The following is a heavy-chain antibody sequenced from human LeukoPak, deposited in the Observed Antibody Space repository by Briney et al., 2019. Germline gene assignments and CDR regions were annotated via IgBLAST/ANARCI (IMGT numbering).Heavy chain of an antibody. J-gene: IGHJ3*02. CDR1: GFTLSSYR. D-gene: IGHD2-15*01. V-gene: IGHV3-48*02. CDR2: IRSSSTTI. Sequence: QAGRSLRRSYAAAGFTLSSYRMNWARQAPGEGLEWVSYIRSSSTTIYYADSMQGRFTFSSDTTKHSLYLLMNTLSDENTAVYFCAGDSGYAFDTWGQGTIVTVSS. CDR3: AGDSGYAFDT.